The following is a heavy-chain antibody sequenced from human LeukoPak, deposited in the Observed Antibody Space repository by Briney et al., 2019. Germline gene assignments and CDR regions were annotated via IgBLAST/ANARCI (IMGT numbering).Heavy chain of an antibody. CDR2: ITSSSTTI. D-gene: IGHD1-26*01. J-gene: IGHJ4*02. Sequence: GGSLRLSCAASGFTFNRNSMNWVRQAPGKGLEWVSYITSSSTTIYYADSMKGRLTISRDNAKNSLYLQMNSLRAEDTAMYYCARDLMGATSGGYWGQGTLVTVSS. V-gene: IGHV3-48*01. CDR1: GFTFNRNS. CDR3: ARDLMGATSGGY.